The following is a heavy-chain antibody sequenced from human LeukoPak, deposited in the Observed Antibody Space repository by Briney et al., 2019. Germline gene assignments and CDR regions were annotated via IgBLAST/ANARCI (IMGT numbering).Heavy chain of an antibody. D-gene: IGHD2-2*01. CDR3: ARERKSSTSMDY. V-gene: IGHV3-23*01. CDR2: LTSSSDTT. J-gene: IGHJ4*02. CDR1: GFTFSSYV. Sequence: PGGSLRLSCAASGFTFSSYVMSWVRQAPGKGLEWVAALTSSSDTTYYGDSVKGRFTISRDNAKNTLYLQMNSLRAEDTAVYFCARERKSSTSMDYWGQGTLVTVSS.